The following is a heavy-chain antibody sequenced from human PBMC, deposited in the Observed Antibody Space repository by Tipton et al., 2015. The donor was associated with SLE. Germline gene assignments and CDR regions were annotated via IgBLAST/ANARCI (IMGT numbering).Heavy chain of an antibody. J-gene: IGHJ4*02. CDR3: AKDSLYSSGWYGYFDY. CDR1: GFTFDDYA. Sequence: SLRLSCAASGFTFDDYAMHWVRQAPGKGLEWVSGISWNSGSIGYADSVKGRFTISRDNAKNSLYLQMNSLRAEDTVLYYCAKDSLYSSGWYGYFDYWGQGTLVPSPQ. V-gene: IGHV3-9*01. D-gene: IGHD6-19*01. CDR2: ISWNSGSI.